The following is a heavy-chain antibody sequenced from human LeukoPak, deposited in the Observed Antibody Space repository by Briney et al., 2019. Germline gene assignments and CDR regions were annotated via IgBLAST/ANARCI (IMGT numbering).Heavy chain of an antibody. Sequence: GGSLRLSCAASGFTFSSYAMSWVRQAPGKGLEWISYISSSGTTISYADSVKGRITISRDNTKNSLYLQMNSLRAEDTALYYCVREDSGNSLDYWGQGTLVTVSS. D-gene: IGHD1-26*01. CDR1: GFTFSSYA. J-gene: IGHJ4*02. CDR3: VREDSGNSLDY. V-gene: IGHV3-48*03. CDR2: ISSSGTTI.